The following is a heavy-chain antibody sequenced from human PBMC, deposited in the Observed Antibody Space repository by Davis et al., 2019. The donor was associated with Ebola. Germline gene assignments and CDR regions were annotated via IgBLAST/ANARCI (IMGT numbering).Heavy chain of an antibody. CDR1: GFTFSSYA. V-gene: IGHV3-30-3*01. D-gene: IGHD3-10*01. CDR3: ARDRVSEAYYYYYGMDV. J-gene: IGHJ6*02. Sequence: GESLKISCAASGFTFSSYAMHWVRQAPGKGLEWVAVISYDGSNKYYADSVKGRFTISRDNSKKTLYLQMNSLRAEDTAVYYCARDRVSEAYYYYYGMDVWGQGTTVTVSS. CDR2: ISYDGSNK.